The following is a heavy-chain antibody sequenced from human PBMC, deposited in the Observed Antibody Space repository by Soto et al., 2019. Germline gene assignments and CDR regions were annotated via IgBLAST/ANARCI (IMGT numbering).Heavy chain of an antibody. D-gene: IGHD2-21*01. J-gene: IGHJ1*01. CDR3: AKEIGPYCGPDRSRRDFQN. CDR1: GFTFSSYG. CDR2: MLYDGSDE. V-gene: IGHV3-30*02. Sequence: QEQLVESGGGVVQPGGSLRLSCAVCGFTFSSYGLHWVRQAPCKGLECVAFMLYDGSDEYFADSVKGRFTLSSDNSKKTLYLQMSSLRVEDTALYYCAKEIGPYCGPDRSRRDFQNGGRGTLVIVSS.